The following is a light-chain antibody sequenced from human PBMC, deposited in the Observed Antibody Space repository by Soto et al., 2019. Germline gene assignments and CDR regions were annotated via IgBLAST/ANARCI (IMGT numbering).Light chain of an antibody. CDR2: KAS. J-gene: IGKJ2*02. CDR1: QSIDSW. Sequence: DIQMTQSPSTLSASVGDRVTITCRASQSIDSWLAWYQQKPGKAPKLLIYKASSLESGVPSRFGGSGSGTEFTLTISSLQPDDFATYYCQQYNRYPCTFGQGTKLETK. V-gene: IGKV1-5*03. CDR3: QQYNRYPCT.